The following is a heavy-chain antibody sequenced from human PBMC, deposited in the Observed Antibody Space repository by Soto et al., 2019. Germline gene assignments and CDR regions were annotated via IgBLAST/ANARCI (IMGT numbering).Heavy chain of an antibody. CDR1: GFTFSSYA. CDR3: AILGGYSEGRPTRDNDAFER. V-gene: IGHV3-30-3*01. J-gene: IGHJ3*02. CDR2: ISYDGSNK. Sequence: GGSLSLSCASSGFTFSSYAMHWVLQAPGKGLEWVAVISYDGSNKYYADSVKGRFTISRDNSKNTLYLQMNSLRAEDTAVYYCAILGGYSEGRPTRDNDAFERRGQRKMVTV. D-gene: IGHD5-18*01.